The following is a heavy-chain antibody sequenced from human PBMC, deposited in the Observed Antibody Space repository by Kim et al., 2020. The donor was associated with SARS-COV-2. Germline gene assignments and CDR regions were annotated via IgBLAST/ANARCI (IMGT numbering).Heavy chain of an antibody. J-gene: IGHJ4*02. CDR1: GFTFSSYS. D-gene: IGHD6-13*01. Sequence: GGSLRLSCAASGFTFSSYSMNWVRQAPGKGLEWVSYISSSGSTIYYADSVKGRFTISRDNAKNTLYLQMNSLRDEDTAVYYCARDHGTWGSSSSNFDYWGQGTLVTVSS. CDR3: ARDHGTWGSSSSNFDY. CDR2: ISSSGSTI. V-gene: IGHV3-48*02.